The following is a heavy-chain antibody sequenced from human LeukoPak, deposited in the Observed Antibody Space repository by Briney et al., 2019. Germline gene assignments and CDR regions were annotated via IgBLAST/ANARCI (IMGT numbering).Heavy chain of an antibody. Sequence: SETLSLTCTVSGGSISSYYWSWIRQPAGKGLEWIGRIYTSGSTNYNPSLKSRVTMSVDTSKNQFSLKLSSVTAADTAVYYCVTSAAVAGWMGYFDYWGQGTLVTVSS. CDR1: GGSISSYY. CDR2: IYTSGST. CDR3: VTSAAVAGWMGYFDY. J-gene: IGHJ4*02. D-gene: IGHD6-19*01. V-gene: IGHV4-4*07.